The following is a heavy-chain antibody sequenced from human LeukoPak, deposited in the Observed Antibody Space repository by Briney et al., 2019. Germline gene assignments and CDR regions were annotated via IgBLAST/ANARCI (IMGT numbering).Heavy chain of an antibody. CDR3: ARAYCGGDCTAGGAFDI. CDR1: GDSVSGYY. CDR2: IYTTGST. J-gene: IGHJ3*02. D-gene: IGHD2-21*01. Sequence: SETLSLTCTVSGDSVSGYYWSWIRQPPEKGLEWIGYIYTTGSTNYNPSLKSRVTISVDTSKNQFSLKLTSVTAADTAVYFCARAYCGGDCTAGGAFDIWGQGTMVTVSS. V-gene: IGHV4-4*09.